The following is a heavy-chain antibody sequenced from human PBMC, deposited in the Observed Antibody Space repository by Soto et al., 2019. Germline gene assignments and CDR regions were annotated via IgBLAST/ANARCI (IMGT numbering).Heavy chain of an antibody. J-gene: IGHJ6*02. V-gene: IGHV1-69*13. CDR3: ARDPGRYFDWTPNYYGMDV. Sequence: SVKVSCKASGGTFSSYAISWVRQAPGQGLEWMGGIIPIFGTANYAQKFQGRVTITADESTSTAYMELSSLRSEDTAVYYCARDPGRYFDWTPNYYGMDVWGQGTTVTVS. CDR2: IIPIFGTA. CDR1: GGTFSSYA. D-gene: IGHD3-9*01.